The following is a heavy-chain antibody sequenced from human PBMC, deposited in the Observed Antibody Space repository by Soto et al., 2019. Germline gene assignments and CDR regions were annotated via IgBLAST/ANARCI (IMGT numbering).Heavy chain of an antibody. CDR1: RFTFDSYS. V-gene: IGHV3-48*02. CDR3: ARDDDSAMALNFDY. J-gene: IGHJ4*02. Sequence: EVQLVESGGSLVQPGGSLRLSCAASRFTFDSYSMNWVRQAPGKGLEWVSYIDSSSSNKHYADSVKGRFTISRDNAKNALYLQMSSLRDEDTAVYYCARDDDSAMALNFDYWGQGTLVTVSS. CDR2: IDSSSSNK. D-gene: IGHD5-18*01.